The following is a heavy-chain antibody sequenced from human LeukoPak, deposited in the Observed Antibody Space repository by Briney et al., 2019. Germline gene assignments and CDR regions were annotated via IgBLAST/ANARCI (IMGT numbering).Heavy chain of an antibody. CDR3: ARDGGYCSGVTCYNHYYYMDV. CDR1: GASISSSSYY. Sequence: SETLSLTCTVSGASISSSSYYWGWIRQSPGKGLEWIGSMYYSGNTYYSPSLKSRVTMSVDTSKNQFSLKLTSVTAADTAVYYCARDGGYCSGVTCYNHYYYMDVWGKGTTVTISS. V-gene: IGHV4-39*07. J-gene: IGHJ6*03. CDR2: MYYSGNT. D-gene: IGHD2-15*01.